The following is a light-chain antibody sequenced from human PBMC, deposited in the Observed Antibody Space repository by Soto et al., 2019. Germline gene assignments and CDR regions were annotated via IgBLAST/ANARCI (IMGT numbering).Light chain of an antibody. V-gene: IGKV3-20*01. CDR1: QSVSSNY. CDR3: QQCGSSPLT. CDR2: GAS. Sequence: EIVLTQSPGTLSLSPEERVTLSCRASQSVSSNYLAWYQQKPGQAPRLLIYGASSRATGIPDRFSGSGSGTDFTLTISRLEPEDFAVYYCQQCGSSPLTFGGGTKV. J-gene: IGKJ4*01.